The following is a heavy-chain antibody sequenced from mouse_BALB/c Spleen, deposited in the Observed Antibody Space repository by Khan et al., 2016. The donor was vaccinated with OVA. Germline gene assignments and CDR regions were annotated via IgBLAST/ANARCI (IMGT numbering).Heavy chain of an antibody. Sequence: VQLKESGPGLVAPSQCLSITCTVSGFSLTDYGVSWMRQPPGKGLEWLGVIWGGGSTDYNSALKSRLSISKENSKRQVFLKMNSLQTADTAMYDCAERLIRYPYYFDYWGQGTTLTVSS. CDR1: GFSLTDYG. J-gene: IGHJ2*01. CDR3: AERLIRYPYYFDY. D-gene: IGHD2-12*01. V-gene: IGHV2-6-5*01. CDR2: IWGGGST.